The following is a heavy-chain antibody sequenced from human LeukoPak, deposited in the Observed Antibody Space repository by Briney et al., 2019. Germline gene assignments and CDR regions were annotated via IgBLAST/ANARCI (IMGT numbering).Heavy chain of an antibody. V-gene: IGHV1-18*01. Sequence: ASVKVSCKASGYTFTSYGISWVRQAPGQGLEWMGWISAYNGNTNYAQKLQGRVTMTTDTSTSTAYMELSSLRSEDTAVYYCARDAHSYGDVDYWGQGTLVTVSS. D-gene: IGHD4-17*01. CDR1: GYTFTSYG. CDR3: ARDAHSYGDVDY. J-gene: IGHJ4*02. CDR2: ISAYNGNT.